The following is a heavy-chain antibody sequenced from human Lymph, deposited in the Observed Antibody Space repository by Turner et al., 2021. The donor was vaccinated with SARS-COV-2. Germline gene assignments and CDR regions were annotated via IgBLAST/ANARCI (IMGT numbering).Heavy chain of an antibody. V-gene: IGHV3-23*01. CDR1: GFTFSSYA. J-gene: IGHJ4*02. Sequence: EVQLLWSGGGLFQPGGSLILSCSASGFTFSSYAMSRVRQEPGKGLEWVSDISGSGGSTYYADSVKGRFTNTRDKSKNTLYLQMNSLRAEDTAVYYCAKEGDTAMVNFDYWGQGTLVTVSS. CDR2: ISGSGGST. D-gene: IGHD5-18*01. CDR3: AKEGDTAMVNFDY.